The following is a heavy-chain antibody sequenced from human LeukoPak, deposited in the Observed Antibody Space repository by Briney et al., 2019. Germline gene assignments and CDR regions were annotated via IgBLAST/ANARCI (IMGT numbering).Heavy chain of an antibody. CDR3: ARAPGSAYYPYYYMDV. D-gene: IGHD6-19*01. V-gene: IGHV4-59*01. Sequence: SETLSLTCTVSGGSISNYYWSWIRQPPGKGLEWIGYIYYTGSTNYNPSLKSRVTISVDTSKKQFSLNLNSVTAADTAEYYCARAPGSAYYPYYYMDVWGKGTTVTVSS. J-gene: IGHJ6*03. CDR2: IYYTGST. CDR1: GGSISNYY.